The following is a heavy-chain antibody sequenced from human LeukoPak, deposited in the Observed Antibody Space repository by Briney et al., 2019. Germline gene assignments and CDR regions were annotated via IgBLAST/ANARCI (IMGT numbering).Heavy chain of an antibody. CDR2: IYYSGST. Sequence: SETLSLTCTVSGGSISSSSYYWGWIRQPPGKGLEWIGYIYYSGSTNYNPSLKSRVTISVDTSKNQFFLNLSSVTAADTAVYYCARASSGIEDWFDPWGQGTQVTVSS. CDR1: GGSISSSSYY. V-gene: IGHV4-61*05. CDR3: ARASSGIEDWFDP. D-gene: IGHD1-26*01. J-gene: IGHJ5*02.